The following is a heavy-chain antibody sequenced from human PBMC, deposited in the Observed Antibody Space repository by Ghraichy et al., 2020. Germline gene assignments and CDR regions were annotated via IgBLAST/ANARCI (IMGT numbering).Heavy chain of an antibody. D-gene: IGHD5-24*01. CDR2: IYYSGST. CDR1: GGSISSYY. J-gene: IGHJ4*02. Sequence: SETLSLTCTVSGGSISSYYWSWIRQPPGKGLEWIGYIYYSGSTNYNPSLKSRVTISVDTSKNQFSLKLSSVTAADTAVYYCASSFYEGMATNFPFDYWGQGTLVTVSS. CDR3: ASSFYEGMATNFPFDY. V-gene: IGHV4-59*08.